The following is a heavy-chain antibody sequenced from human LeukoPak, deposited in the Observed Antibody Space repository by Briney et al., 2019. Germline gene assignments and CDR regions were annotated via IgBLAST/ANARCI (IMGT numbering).Heavy chain of an antibody. CDR3: ARDAPGVVVVPAANRY. CDR2: IYSGGST. D-gene: IGHD2-2*01. Sequence: GGSLRLSCAASGFTVSSNYMSWVRQAPGKGLEWVSVIYSGGSTYYADSVKGRFTISRDNSKNTLYLQMNSLRAEDTAVYYCARDAPGVVVVPAANRYWGQGTLVTVSS. CDR1: GFTVSSNY. V-gene: IGHV3-53*01. J-gene: IGHJ4*02.